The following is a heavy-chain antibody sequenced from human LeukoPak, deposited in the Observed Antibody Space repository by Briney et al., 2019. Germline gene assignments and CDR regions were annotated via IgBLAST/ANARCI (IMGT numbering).Heavy chain of an antibody. CDR2: ISYDGSNK. J-gene: IGHJ4*02. CDR3: ARDVSLAVAELDY. D-gene: IGHD6-19*01. CDR1: GFTFSKYG. Sequence: GGSLRLSCAASGFTFSKYGMHWVRQAPGKGLEWGAVISYDGSNKYYADSVKGRFTISRDNSKNTPYLQMNSLRAEDTAVYYCARDVSLAVAELDYWGQGTLVTVSS. V-gene: IGHV3-30*03.